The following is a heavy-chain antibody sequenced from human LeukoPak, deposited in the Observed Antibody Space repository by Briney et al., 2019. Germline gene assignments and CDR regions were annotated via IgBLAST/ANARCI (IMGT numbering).Heavy chain of an antibody. CDR2: ISSSGSTI. CDR1: GFTFSDYY. Sequence: PGGSLRLSCAASGFTFSDYYMSWIRQAPGNGLEWVSYISSSGSTIYYADSVKGRFTISRDNAKNSLYLQMNSLRAEDTAVYYCAKRTGTPTYYFDYWGQGTLVTVSS. CDR3: AKRTGTPTYYFDY. D-gene: IGHD1-7*01. J-gene: IGHJ4*02. V-gene: IGHV3-11*04.